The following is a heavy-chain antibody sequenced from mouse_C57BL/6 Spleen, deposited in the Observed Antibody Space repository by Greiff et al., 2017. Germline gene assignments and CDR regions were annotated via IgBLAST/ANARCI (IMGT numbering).Heavy chain of an antibody. Sequence: EVQLQQSGPELVKPGASVKISCKASGYTFTDYYMNWVKQSHGKSLEWIGDINPNNGGTSYNQKFKGKATLTVDKSSSTAYMELRSLTSEDSAVYYCARGSNYGNYAMDYWGQGTSVTVSS. CDR3: ARGSNYGNYAMDY. D-gene: IGHD2-5*01. CDR1: GYTFTDYY. V-gene: IGHV1-26*01. J-gene: IGHJ4*01. CDR2: INPNNGGT.